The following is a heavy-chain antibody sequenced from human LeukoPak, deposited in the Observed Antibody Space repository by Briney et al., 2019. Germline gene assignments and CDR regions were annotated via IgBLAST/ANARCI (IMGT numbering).Heavy chain of an antibody. D-gene: IGHD4-17*01. CDR1: GFTVSSYG. V-gene: IGHV3-30*02. Sequence: GGSLCLSCAAYGFTVSSYGMHSVRQAPGKGREWEAFIRFDGSNKYYADSVKGRFTISRDNSKNTLYLQMNSLRAEDTAVYYCARVYGDEFTFDPWGQGTLVTVSS. CDR2: IRFDGSNK. J-gene: IGHJ5*02. CDR3: ARVYGDEFTFDP.